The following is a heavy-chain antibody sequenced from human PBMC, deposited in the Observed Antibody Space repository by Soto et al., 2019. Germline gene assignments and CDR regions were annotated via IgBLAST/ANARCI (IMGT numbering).Heavy chain of an antibody. CDR3: AGGTTLITFGDY. V-gene: IGHV1-3*01. J-gene: IGHJ4*02. CDR1: GYTFTSYA. D-gene: IGHD3-16*01. Sequence: GASVKVSCKASGYTFTSYAMHWVRQAPGQRLEWMGWINAGNGNTKYSQKFQGRVTITRDTSASTAYMELSSLRSEDTAVYYCAGGTTLITFGDYGGKETLVTFS. CDR2: INAGNGNT.